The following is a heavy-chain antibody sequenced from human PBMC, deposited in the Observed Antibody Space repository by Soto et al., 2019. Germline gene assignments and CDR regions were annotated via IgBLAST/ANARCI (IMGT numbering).Heavy chain of an antibody. CDR3: AKDSLGAGYCSGGSCYSVDY. CDR1: GFTFSSYA. V-gene: IGHV3-23*01. D-gene: IGHD2-15*01. Sequence: EVQLLESGGGLVQPGGSLRLSCAASGFTFSSYAMSWVRQAPGKGLEWVSAISGSGGSTYYADSVKGRFTISRDNSKNTLYLQMNSLRAEDTAVYYCAKDSLGAGYCSGGSCYSVDYWGQGTLVTVSS. CDR2: ISGSGGST. J-gene: IGHJ4*02.